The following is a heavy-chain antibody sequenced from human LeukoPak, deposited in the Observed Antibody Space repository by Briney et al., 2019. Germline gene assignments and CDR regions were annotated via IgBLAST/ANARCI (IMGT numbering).Heavy chain of an antibody. Sequence: SETLSLTCTVSGGSISSGGYYGSWIRQPPGKGLEWIGYIYYTGITNYNPSLKSRVAISLDTSNNQFSLKLNSVTAADTAVYYCARRTSGSSHFDYWGQGTLVTVSS. D-gene: IGHD6-6*01. J-gene: IGHJ4*02. CDR3: ARRTSGSSHFDY. CDR1: GGSISSGGYY. V-gene: IGHV4-61*08. CDR2: IYYTGIT.